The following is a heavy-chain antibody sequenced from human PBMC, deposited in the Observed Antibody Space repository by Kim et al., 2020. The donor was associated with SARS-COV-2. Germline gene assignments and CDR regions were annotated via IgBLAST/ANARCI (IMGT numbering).Heavy chain of an antibody. D-gene: IGHD3-16*01. Sequence: GGSLRLSCADSGFTFSSYAMSWVRQAPGKGLAWVSAISGSGGSTYYADSVKGRFTISRDNSKTTLYLQMTSLRTEDTAVYYCAKDLVTMITGQGDYWGQGTLVTVSS. CDR3: AKDLVTMITGQGDY. V-gene: IGHV3-23*01. CDR1: GFTFSSYA. CDR2: ISGSGGST. J-gene: IGHJ4*02.